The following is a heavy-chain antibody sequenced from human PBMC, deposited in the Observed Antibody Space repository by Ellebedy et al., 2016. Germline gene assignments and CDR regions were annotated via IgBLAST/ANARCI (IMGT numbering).Heavy chain of an antibody. J-gene: IGHJ5*02. CDR3: ARGSSWYKYWFDP. CDR2: INPNSGGT. CDR1: GYTFTGYY. D-gene: IGHD6-13*01. Sequence: ASVKVSCKASGYTFTGYYMHWVRQAPGQGLEWMGWINPNSGGTNYAQKFQGWVTMTRDTSISTAYMEPSRLRSDDTAVYYCARGSSWYKYWFDPWGQGTLVTVSS. V-gene: IGHV1-2*04.